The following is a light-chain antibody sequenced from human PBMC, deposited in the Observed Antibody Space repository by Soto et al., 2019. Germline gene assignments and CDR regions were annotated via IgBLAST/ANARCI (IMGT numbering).Light chain of an antibody. Sequence: LMTQTPLSLSVAPGQPASISCKSSQSLLHITGETFLFWYLQKPGQSPQLLIYEVSTRVSGVPDRFSGSGSGTDFTLEISRVETGDVGIYYCMQSTQLPPTFGQGTRLEIK. CDR2: EVS. CDR3: MQSTQLPPT. CDR1: QSLLHITGETF. J-gene: IGKJ5*01. V-gene: IGKV2D-29*02.